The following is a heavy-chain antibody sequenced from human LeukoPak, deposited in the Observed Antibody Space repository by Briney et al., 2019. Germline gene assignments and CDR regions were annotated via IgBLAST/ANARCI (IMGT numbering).Heavy chain of an antibody. CDR1: GVAISRGGYA. CDR2: IYHSGTT. J-gene: IGHJ5*02. D-gene: IGHD6-19*01. V-gene: IGHV4-30-4*07. Sequence: SETLSLTCAVSGVAISRGGYAWNWIRQPPGKGLEWIAYIYHSGTTCYNPSLKSRATISVDTSKSQFSLKLSSVTAADTAVYYCVRGRYSSGWFKDKNWFDPWGQGIPVTVSS. CDR3: VRGRYSSGWFKDKNWFDP.